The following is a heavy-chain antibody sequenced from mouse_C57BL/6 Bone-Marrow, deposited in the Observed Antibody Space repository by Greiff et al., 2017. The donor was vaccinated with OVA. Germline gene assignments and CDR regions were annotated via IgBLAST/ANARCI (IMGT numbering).Heavy chain of an antibody. CDR1: GFTFSSYG. D-gene: IGHD2-4*01. Sequence: EVKVVESGGDLVKPGGSLKLSCAASGFTFSSYGMSWVRQTPDKRLEWVATISSGGSYTYYPDSVKGRFTISRDNAKNTLYLQMSSLKSEDTAMYYCARQGGYDYDGDWYCDVWGTGTTVTVSS. V-gene: IGHV5-6*01. J-gene: IGHJ1*03. CDR3: ARQGGYDYDGDWYCDV. CDR2: ISSGGSYT.